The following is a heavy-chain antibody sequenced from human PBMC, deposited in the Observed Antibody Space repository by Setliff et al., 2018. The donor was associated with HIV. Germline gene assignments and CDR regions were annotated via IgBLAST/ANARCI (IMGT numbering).Heavy chain of an antibody. CDR3: ARDVTVRLSVEYYFDY. J-gene: IGHJ4*02. CDR1: GFTFTTYA. CDR2: ISIYDGSEK. V-gene: IGHV3-30*04. D-gene: IGHD2-15*01. Sequence: GSLRLSCAASGFTFTTYAMHWVRQAPGKGLEWVAVISIYDGSEKYYADSVKGRFTISRDNSKNMLYLEMNSLRAEDTAIYYCARDVTVRLSVEYYFDYWGQGTLVTV.